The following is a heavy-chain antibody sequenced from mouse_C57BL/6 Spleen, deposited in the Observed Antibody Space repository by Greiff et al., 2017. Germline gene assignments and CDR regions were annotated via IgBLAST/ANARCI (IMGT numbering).Heavy chain of an antibody. D-gene: IGHD3-3*01. CDR1: GYTFPYYN. J-gene: IGHJ2*01. CDR2: INPNNGGT. V-gene: IGHV1-22*01. Sequence: EVQLVESGPGLVKPGASVKMSCKSSGYTFPYYNMHWVRQSPGKSLEWIGYINPNNGGTSHNEKFKGKATLTVNKTSSTAYMELRSLTSEDSAVYDCAREGWDYFNYWGQGTTLTVSS. CDR3: AREGWDYFNY.